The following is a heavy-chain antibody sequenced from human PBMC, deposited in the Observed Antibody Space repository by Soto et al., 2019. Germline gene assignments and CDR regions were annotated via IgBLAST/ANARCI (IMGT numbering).Heavy chain of an antibody. J-gene: IGHJ4*02. CDR1: GGSISSGGSF. V-gene: IGHV4-30-2*01. CDR3: AGGIAAGPLGY. CDR2: IYHSGST. Sequence: QLQLQESGSGLVKPSQTLSLTCAVSGGSISSGGSFWSWIRQPPGKGLEWIGYIYHSGSTYYNPALKSRVPISVDRSKNQFSLKLSSVTAADTAVYYCAGGIAAGPLGYWGQGTLVTVSS. D-gene: IGHD6-13*01.